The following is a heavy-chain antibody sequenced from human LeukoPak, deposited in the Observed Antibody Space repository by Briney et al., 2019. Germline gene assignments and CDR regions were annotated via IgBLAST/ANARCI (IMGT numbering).Heavy chain of an antibody. D-gene: IGHD3-22*01. V-gene: IGHV3-7*01. CDR2: IKQDGSEK. CDR3: ASDRDYYDSSGYLFDY. CDR1: GSTFSRYW. Sequence: GGSLRLSCAASGSTFSRYWMSWVRQAPGKGLEWVANIKQDGSEKYYVDSVKGRFTISRDNAKNSLYLQMNSLRAEDMAVYYCASDRDYYDSSGYLFDYWGQGTLVTVSS. J-gene: IGHJ4*02.